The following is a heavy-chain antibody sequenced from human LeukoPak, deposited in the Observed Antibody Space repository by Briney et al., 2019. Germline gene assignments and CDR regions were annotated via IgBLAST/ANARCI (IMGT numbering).Heavy chain of an antibody. CDR2: IKSKTDGRTT. D-gene: IGHD3-10*01. J-gene: IGHJ4*02. CDR3: TTPSVSSGSSDY. V-gene: IGHV3-15*01. CDR1: GFTFSNAC. Sequence: GGSLRLSCAASGFTFSNACMTWVRQAPGKGLEWVGRIKSKTDGRTTDYAAPVKGRFIISRDDSENTLYLQMNSLKADDTAVYYCTTPSVSSGSSDYWGQGTLVTVSS.